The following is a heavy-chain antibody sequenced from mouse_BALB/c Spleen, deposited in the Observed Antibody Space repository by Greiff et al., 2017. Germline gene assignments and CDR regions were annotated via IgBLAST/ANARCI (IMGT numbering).Heavy chain of an antibody. CDR1: GFTFSSYA. D-gene: IGHD2-3*01. Sequence: DVQLVESGGGLVKPGGSLKLSCAASGFTFSSYAMSWVRQTPEKRLEWVASISSGGSTYYPDSVKGRFTISRDNARNILYLQMSSLRSEDTAMYYCARGDGYYNAMDYWGQGTSVTVSS. J-gene: IGHJ4*01. V-gene: IGHV5-6-5*01. CDR2: ISSGGST. CDR3: ARGDGYYNAMDY.